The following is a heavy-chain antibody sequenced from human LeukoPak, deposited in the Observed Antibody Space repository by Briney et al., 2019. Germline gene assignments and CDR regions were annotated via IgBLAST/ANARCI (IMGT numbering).Heavy chain of an antibody. J-gene: IGHJ6*04. CDR3: ARLGYCSSTSCRYYYYGMDV. CDR1: GFTFSSYE. V-gene: IGHV3-48*03. Sequence: GGSLRLSCAASGFTFSSYEMNWVRQAPGKGLEWVSYISSSGSTIYYADSVKGRFTISRDNAKNSLYLQMNSLRAEDTAVYYCARLGYCSSTSCRYYYYGMDVWGKGTTVTVSP. D-gene: IGHD2-2*01. CDR2: ISSSGSTI.